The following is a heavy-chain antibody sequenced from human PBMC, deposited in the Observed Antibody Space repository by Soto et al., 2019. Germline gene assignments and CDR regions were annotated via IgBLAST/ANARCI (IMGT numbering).Heavy chain of an antibody. J-gene: IGHJ3*02. CDR1: GYSFTVYP. V-gene: IGHV1-3*01. CDR3: ARDVEYQSLDDALDM. CDR2: INPANGNR. Sequence: QVHLVQSGAEVRKPGASVKLSCKASGYSFTVYPIHWVRQAPGQGLEWLGWINPANGNRAYSPKFQGRVTITRDTSATTASLDLSSLRSDDTALYSCARDVEYQSLDDALDMWGQGTMLTVSS.